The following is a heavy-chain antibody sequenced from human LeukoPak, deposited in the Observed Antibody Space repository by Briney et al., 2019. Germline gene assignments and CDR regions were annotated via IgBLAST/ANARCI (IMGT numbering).Heavy chain of an antibody. D-gene: IGHD3-3*01. CDR1: GFTFSDYY. CDR2: ISSSGSTI. J-gene: IGHJ4*02. CDR3: ARASGKKYDFWSGYYMAAAYYFDY. V-gene: IGHV3-11*04. Sequence: GGSLRLSCAASGFTFSDYYVSWIRQAPGKGLEWVSYISSSGSTIYYADSVKGRFTISRDNAKNSLYLQMNSLRAEDTAVYYCARASGKKYDFWSGYYMAAAYYFDYWGQGTLVTVSS.